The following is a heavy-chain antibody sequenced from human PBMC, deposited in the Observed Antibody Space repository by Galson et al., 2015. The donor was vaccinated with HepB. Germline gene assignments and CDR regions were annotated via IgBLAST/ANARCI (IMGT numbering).Heavy chain of an antibody. D-gene: IGHD3-16*01. J-gene: IGHJ3*02. CDR1: GYTFTSYG. Sequence: SVKVSCKASGYTFTSYGISWVRQAPGQGLEWMGWISAYNGNTNYAQKLQGRVTMTTDTSTSTAYMELRSLRSDDTAVYYCARDRKRGGIRGLYAFDIWGQGTMVTVSS. CDR3: ARDRKRGGIRGLYAFDI. V-gene: IGHV1-18*01. CDR2: ISAYNGNT.